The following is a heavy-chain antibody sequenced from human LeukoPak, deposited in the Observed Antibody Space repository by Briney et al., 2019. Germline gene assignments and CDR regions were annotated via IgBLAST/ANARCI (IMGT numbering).Heavy chain of an antibody. CDR1: GFTVSRNY. J-gene: IGHJ3*02. CDR2: ISSSGSFI. V-gene: IGHV3-21*01. Sequence: GGSLRLSCAASGFTVSRNYMSWVRQAPGEGLEWVSSISSSGSFIYYADSVKGRFTISRDNARNSLFLQMNSLRAEDTAVYYCARDLRYCSSASCSENGAFDIWGQGTMVTVSS. CDR3: ARDLRYCSSASCSENGAFDI. D-gene: IGHD2-2*01.